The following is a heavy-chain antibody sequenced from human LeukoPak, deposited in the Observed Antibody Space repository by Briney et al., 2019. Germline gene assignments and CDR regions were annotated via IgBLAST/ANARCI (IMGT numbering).Heavy chain of an antibody. V-gene: IGHV5-51*01. J-gene: IGHJ3*02. Sequence: GESLKISCKGSGYNFTSYWIGWVRQLPGKGLEWMGIIYPGDSDTRYSPSFQGQVTISADKSISTAYLQWSSLKASDTAMYYCARTGYYDISEDAFDMWGQGTMVTVSS. CDR2: IYPGDSDT. CDR3: ARTGYYDISEDAFDM. CDR1: GYNFTSYW. D-gene: IGHD3/OR15-3a*01.